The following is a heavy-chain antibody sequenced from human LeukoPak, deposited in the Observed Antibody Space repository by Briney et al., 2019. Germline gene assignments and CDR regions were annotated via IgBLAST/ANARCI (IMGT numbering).Heavy chain of an antibody. CDR1: GGSFSGYY. J-gene: IGHJ6*03. CDR2: INHSGST. V-gene: IGHV4-34*01. CDR3: ASQNRAYCSGGSCYSGYYYYYYMDV. D-gene: IGHD2-15*01. Sequence: PSETLSLTCAVYGGSFSGYYWSWIRQPPGKGLELIGEINHSGSTNYNPSLKSRVTISVDTSKNQFSLKLSSVTAADTAVYYCASQNRAYCSGGSCYSGYYYYYYMDVWGKGTTVTVSS.